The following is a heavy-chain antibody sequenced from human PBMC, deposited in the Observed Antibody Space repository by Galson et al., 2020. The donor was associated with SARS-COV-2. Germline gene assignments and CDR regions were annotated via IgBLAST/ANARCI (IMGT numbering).Heavy chain of an antibody. CDR2: IYWNDDK. D-gene: IGHD3-22*01. Sequence: SGPTLVKPTQTLTLTCTFSGFSLSTSGVGVGWIRQPPGKALEWLALIYWNDDKRYSPSLKSRLTITKDTSKNQVVLTMTNMDPVDTATYYCAHSSKSGYYYPATAFDIWGQGTMVTVSS. J-gene: IGHJ3*02. V-gene: IGHV2-5*01. CDR3: AHSSKSGYYYPATAFDI. CDR1: GFSLSTSGVG.